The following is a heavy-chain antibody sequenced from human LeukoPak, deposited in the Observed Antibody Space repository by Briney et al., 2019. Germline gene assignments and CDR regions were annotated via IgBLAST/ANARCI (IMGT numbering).Heavy chain of an antibody. CDR2: INPNSGGT. J-gene: IGHJ4*02. CDR3: ARDRRGYYDSGSYYPLI. Sequence: ASVRVSCKASGYRFTGYYIHWARQAPGQGLEWMGWINPNSGGTNYAQKFQGRVTMTRDTSVSTAYMEVSRLRSDDTAVYYCARDRRGYYDSGSYYPLIWGQGTLVTVSS. D-gene: IGHD3-10*01. CDR1: GYRFTGYY. V-gene: IGHV1-2*02.